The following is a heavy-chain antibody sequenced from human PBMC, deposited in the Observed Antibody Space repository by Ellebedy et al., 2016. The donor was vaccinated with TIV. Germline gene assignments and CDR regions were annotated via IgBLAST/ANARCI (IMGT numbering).Heavy chain of an antibody. J-gene: IGHJ4*02. V-gene: IGHV3-23*01. Sequence: GESLKTSCAASGITFTNYIMFWVRPARGKVVGWVSAISGSGGDTFYEGSVKGRFTISSDNSRNTLYLQMQSLRAEDTAVYYGAKTTYSPDYWGQGTLVTVSS. CDR3: AKTTYSPDY. CDR2: ISGSGGDT. CDR1: GITFTNYI. D-gene: IGHD2-15*01.